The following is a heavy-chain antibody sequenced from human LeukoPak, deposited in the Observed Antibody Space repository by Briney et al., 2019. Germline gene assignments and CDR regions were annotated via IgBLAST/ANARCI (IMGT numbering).Heavy chain of an antibody. D-gene: IGHD5-18*01. Sequence: GGSLRLSCAASGFTFSSYAMGWVRQAPGKGLEWVSAITASGGNTYYADSVKVRFTISRDNSKNTLYLQVNSLRAEDTAVYYCAKGNGYSYGRYYFDYWGQGTLVTVSS. CDR3: AKGNGYSYGRYYFDY. CDR1: GFTFSSYA. V-gene: IGHV3-23*01. CDR2: ITASGGNT. J-gene: IGHJ4*02.